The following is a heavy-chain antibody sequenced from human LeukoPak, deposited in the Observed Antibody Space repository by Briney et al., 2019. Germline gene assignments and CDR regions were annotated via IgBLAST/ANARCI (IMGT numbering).Heavy chain of an antibody. D-gene: IGHD3-22*01. Sequence: SETLSLTCTVSGGSISSSSYYWGWIRQPPGKGLELIGSIYYSGSTYYNPSLKSRVTISVDTSKNQFSLKLSSVTAADTAVYYCARLYDSSGYLAWGQGTLVTVSS. J-gene: IGHJ5*02. CDR2: IYYSGST. V-gene: IGHV4-39*01. CDR3: ARLYDSSGYLA. CDR1: GGSISSSSYY.